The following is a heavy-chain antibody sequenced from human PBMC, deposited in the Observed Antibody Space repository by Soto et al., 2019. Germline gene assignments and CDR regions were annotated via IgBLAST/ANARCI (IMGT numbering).Heavy chain of an antibody. V-gene: IGHV3-64D*06. CDR2: ISTNGGST. CDR1: GFTFSSYA. J-gene: IGHJ4*01. CDR3: VKGEYYYDSSGYYPFDY. Sequence: PGGSLRLSCSASGFTFSSYAMHWARQAPGKGLEYVSSISTNGGSTHYADSVKGRFTISRDNSKNTQYLQMSSLRADDTAVYYCVKGEYYYDSSGYYPFDYWGHGTLVTVSS. D-gene: IGHD3-22*01.